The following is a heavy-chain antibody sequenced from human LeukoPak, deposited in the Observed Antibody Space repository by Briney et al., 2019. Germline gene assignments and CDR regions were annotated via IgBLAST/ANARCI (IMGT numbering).Heavy chain of an antibody. CDR2: ISSSGSTI. CDR1: GFTFSSYE. J-gene: IGHJ4*02. D-gene: IGHD3-10*01. V-gene: IGHV3-48*03. CDR3: ARDSITMAL. Sequence: GGSLRLSCAASGFTFSSYEMHWVRQAPGKGLEWVSYISSSGSTIYYADSVKGRFTISRDNAKNSLYLQMNSLRAEDTAVYYCARDSITMALWGQGTPVTVSS.